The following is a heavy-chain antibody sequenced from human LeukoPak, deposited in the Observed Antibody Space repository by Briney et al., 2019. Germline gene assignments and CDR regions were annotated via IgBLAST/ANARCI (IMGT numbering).Heavy chain of an antibody. CDR1: GFPFRSYS. J-gene: IGHJ4*02. V-gene: IGHV3-7*03. Sequence: QAGGSLRLSCAASGFPFRSYSMTWVRQAPGKGLEWVANIKPDGTTKFYVDSVKGRFTISRDNALNSLYLQMNSLRAEDTAIYYCARSIPYGTTWYGRSDYWGQGTLVTVSS. CDR3: ARSIPYGTTWYGRSDY. CDR2: IKPDGTTK. D-gene: IGHD6-13*01.